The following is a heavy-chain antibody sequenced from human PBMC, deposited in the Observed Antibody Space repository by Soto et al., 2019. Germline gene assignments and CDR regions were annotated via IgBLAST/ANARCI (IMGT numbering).Heavy chain of an antibody. Sequence: ASVKVSCKASGYTFTSYGISWVRQAPGQGLEWMGWISAYNGNTNYAQKLQGRVTMTTDTSTSTAYMELRSLRSDDTAVYYCARVGAYSSSSFGAFDIWGQGTMVTVSS. CDR1: GYTFTSYG. J-gene: IGHJ3*02. V-gene: IGHV1-18*01. CDR3: ARVGAYSSSSFGAFDI. D-gene: IGHD6-6*01. CDR2: ISAYNGNT.